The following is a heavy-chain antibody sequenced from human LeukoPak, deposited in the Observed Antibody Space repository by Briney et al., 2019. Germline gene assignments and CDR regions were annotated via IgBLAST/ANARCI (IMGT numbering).Heavy chain of an antibody. CDR1: GYTFTSYD. J-gene: IGHJ6*02. V-gene: IGHV1-8*01. CDR2: MNPNSGNT. CDR3: ARGGYCSSTSCYASSYYYYYGMDV. Sequence: GASATVSFKASGYTFTSYDINWVRQATGQGLEWMGWMNPNSGNTGYAQKFQGRVTMTRNTSISTAYMELSSLRSEDTAVYHCARGGYCSSTSCYASSYYYYYGMDVWGQGTTVTVSS. D-gene: IGHD2-2*01.